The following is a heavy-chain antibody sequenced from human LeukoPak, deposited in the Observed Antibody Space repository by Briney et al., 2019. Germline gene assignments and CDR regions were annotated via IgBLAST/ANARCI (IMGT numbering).Heavy chain of an antibody. CDR2: INQDGGEK. Sequence: GGSLRLSCAASGFNFSSYWMNWVRQAPGKGLEWVANINQDGGEKYYVDSVKDRFTISRDNAKNSLILQMNSLRVEDTAVYYCARLDSSGYYLDYWGQGTLVTVSS. D-gene: IGHD3-22*01. CDR1: GFNFSSYW. J-gene: IGHJ4*02. V-gene: IGHV3-7*01. CDR3: ARLDSSGYYLDY.